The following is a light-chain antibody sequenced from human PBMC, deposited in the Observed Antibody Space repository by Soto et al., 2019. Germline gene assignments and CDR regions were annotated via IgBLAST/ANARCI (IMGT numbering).Light chain of an antibody. J-gene: IGLJ2*01. CDR3: SLYAGSNTVV. V-gene: IGLV2-8*01. Sequence: QSALTQPPSASGSPGQSVAISCTGTSSDIGAYKLVSWYQQHPGKAPKLIIYEVSIRPSGVPDRFSGSKSGNTASLTVSGLLAEDEADYYCSLYAGSNTVVFGGGTQLTVL. CDR1: SSDIGAYKL. CDR2: EVS.